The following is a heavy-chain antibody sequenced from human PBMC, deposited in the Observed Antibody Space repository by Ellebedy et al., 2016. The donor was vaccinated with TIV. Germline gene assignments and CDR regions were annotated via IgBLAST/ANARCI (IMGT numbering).Heavy chain of an antibody. CDR3: TRESRRGYSGYVNYYYGMDV. D-gene: IGHD5-12*01. J-gene: IGHJ6*02. Sequence: PGGSLRLSCAASGFTFSGYYMSWFRQAPGKGLEWVGFIRSKAYGGTTEYAASVKGRFTISRDDSKSIAYLQMNSLKTEDTAVYYCTRESRRGYSGYVNYYYGMDVWGQGTTVTVSS. CDR2: IRSKAYGGTT. V-gene: IGHV3-49*03. CDR1: GFTFSGYY.